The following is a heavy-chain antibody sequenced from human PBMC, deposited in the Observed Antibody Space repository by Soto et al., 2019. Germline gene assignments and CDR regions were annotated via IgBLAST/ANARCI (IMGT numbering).Heavy chain of an antibody. CDR3: AKGRGGSGSLTPRVDF. CDR1: GFTFNNYA. J-gene: IGHJ4*02. D-gene: IGHD3-10*01. CDR2: ISGGGDTT. V-gene: IGHV3-23*01. Sequence: EVQLLESGGGLVQPGGSLRLSCAASGFTFNNYAMTWVRQAPGKGLEWVSAISGGGDTTSYADSVKGRFTVSRDGSKNTLDRQMSSLSAEATALYYCAKGRGGSGSLTPRVDFWGQGTLVTVSS.